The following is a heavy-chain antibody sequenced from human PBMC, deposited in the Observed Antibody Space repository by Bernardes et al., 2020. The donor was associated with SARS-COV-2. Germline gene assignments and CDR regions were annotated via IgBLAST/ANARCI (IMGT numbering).Heavy chain of an antibody. D-gene: IGHD3-22*01. V-gene: IGHV1-18*04. CDR2: ISVYHGNT. J-gene: IGHJ3*02. Sequence: ASVKVSCMTSGYVFNSYGISWVRQAPGQGLEWMGWISVYHGNTKYAQKFQGRVTMTTDTSTTTAYLELRSLRSDDTAVYYCARDCGRGYSPDVVDIWGQGTMVTVSS. CDR1: GYVFNSYG. CDR3: ARDCGRGYSPDVVDI.